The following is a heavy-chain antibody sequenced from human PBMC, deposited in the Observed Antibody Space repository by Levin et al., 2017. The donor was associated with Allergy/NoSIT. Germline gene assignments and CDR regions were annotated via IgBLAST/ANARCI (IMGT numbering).Heavy chain of an antibody. CDR2: IYYSGST. V-gene: IGHV4-59*01. CDR1: GGSISSYY. Sequence: SETLSLTCTVSGGSISSYYWSWIRQPPGKGLEWIGYIYYSGSTNYNPSLKSRVTISVDTPKNQFSLKLSSVTAADTAVYYCARMYCSSTSCYAGMGLNWFDPWGQGTLVTVSS. CDR3: ARMYCSSTSCYAGMGLNWFDP. J-gene: IGHJ5*02. D-gene: IGHD2-2*01.